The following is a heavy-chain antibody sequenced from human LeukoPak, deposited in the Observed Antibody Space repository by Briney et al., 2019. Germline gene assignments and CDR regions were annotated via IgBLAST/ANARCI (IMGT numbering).Heavy chain of an antibody. CDR3: ARAWQWLLGRGYYYMDV. CDR1: GYTFTSYY. Sequence: ASVKVSCKASGYTFTSYYMHWVRQAPGQGLEWVGIINPSGGSTSYAQKFQGRVTMTRDMSTSTVYMELSSLRSEDTAVYYCARAWQWLLGRGYYYMDVWGKGTTVTLSS. J-gene: IGHJ6*03. CDR2: INPSGGST. V-gene: IGHV1-46*01. D-gene: IGHD3-22*01.